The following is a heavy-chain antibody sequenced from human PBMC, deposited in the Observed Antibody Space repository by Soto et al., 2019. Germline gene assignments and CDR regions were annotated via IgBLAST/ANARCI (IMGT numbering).Heavy chain of an antibody. V-gene: IGHV3-21*01. Sequence: GGSLRLSCAASGFTFSSYSMNWVRQAPGKGLEWVSSISSSSSYIYYADSVKGRFTISRDNAKNSLYLQMNSLRAEDTAVYYCARAAAPDLLGYYGMDVWGQGTTVTVSS. CDR3: ARAAAPDLLGYYGMDV. J-gene: IGHJ6*02. CDR1: GFTFSSYS. D-gene: IGHD6-13*01. CDR2: ISSSSSYI.